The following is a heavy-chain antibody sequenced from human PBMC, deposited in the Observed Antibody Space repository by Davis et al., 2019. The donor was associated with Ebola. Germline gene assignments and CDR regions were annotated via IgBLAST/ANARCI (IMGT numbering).Heavy chain of an antibody. CDR2: ISSSSSTI. Sequence: GGPLRLSCAASGFTFSAYYMSWIRQAPGKGLEWVSYISSSSSTIYYADSVKGRFTISRDNAKNSLYLQMNSLRDEDTAVYYCANIAAGGTGWFDPWGQGTLVTVSS. CDR1: GFTFSAYY. CDR3: ANIAAGGTGWFDP. J-gene: IGHJ5*02. D-gene: IGHD6-13*01. V-gene: IGHV3-11*04.